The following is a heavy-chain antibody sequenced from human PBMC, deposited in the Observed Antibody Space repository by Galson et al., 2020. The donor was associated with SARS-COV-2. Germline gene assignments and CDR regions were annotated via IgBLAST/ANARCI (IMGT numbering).Heavy chain of an antibody. CDR2: IIPILGIA. J-gene: IGHJ6*03. D-gene: IGHD6-6*01. CDR3: ARGGWIAARSNHYYYYMDV. CDR1: GGTFSSYA. Sequence: SVKVSCKASGGTFSSYAISWVRQAPGQGLEWMGGIIPILGIANYAQKFQGRVTITADKSTSTAYMELSSLRSEDTAVYYCARGGWIAARSNHYYYYMDVWGKGTTVTVSS. V-gene: IGHV1-69*10.